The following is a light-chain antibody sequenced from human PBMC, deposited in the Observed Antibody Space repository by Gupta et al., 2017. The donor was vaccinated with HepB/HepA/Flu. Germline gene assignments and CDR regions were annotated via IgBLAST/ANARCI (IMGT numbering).Light chain of an antibody. V-gene: IGKV2-28*01. CDR1: QSLLHTNGYNY. CDR3: RQALQTPLT. J-gene: IGKJ4*01. CDR2: LGS. Sequence: DIVMTQSPLSLPVTPGEPASISCRSSQSLLHTNGYNYLDWYLQKPGQSPQILIYLGSNRASGVPDRLSGSGSGTDFTLKISRVEAEDVGIYYCRQALQTPLTFGGGTKVEIK.